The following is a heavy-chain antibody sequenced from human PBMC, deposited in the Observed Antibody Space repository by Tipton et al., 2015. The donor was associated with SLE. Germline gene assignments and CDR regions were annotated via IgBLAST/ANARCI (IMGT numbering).Heavy chain of an antibody. D-gene: IGHD6-13*01. CDR3: ASLANSSSLHGEYFDL. V-gene: IGHV1-46*01. Sequence: QLVQSGPEVKKPGASVKVSCKASGYTFTSYYMHWVRQAPGQGLEWMGIINPSGGSTSYAQKFQGRVTMTRDTSTSTVYMELSSLRSEDAAVYYCASLANSSSLHGEYFDLWGRGSLVTVSS. J-gene: IGHJ2*01. CDR1: GYTFTSYY. CDR2: INPSGGST.